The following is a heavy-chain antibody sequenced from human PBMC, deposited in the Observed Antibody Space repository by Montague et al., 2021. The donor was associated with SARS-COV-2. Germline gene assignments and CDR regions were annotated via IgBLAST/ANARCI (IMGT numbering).Heavy chain of an antibody. CDR3: ARVHPLWFGELLLDYYYYYGMDV. CDR2: IYHSGST. CDR1: GGSISSSNW. J-gene: IGHJ6*02. D-gene: IGHD3-10*01. Sequence: SETLSLTCAVSGGSISSSNWWIWVRPPPGKGLEWIGEIYHSGSTNYNPSLKSRVTISVDKSKNQFSLKLSSVTAADTAVYYCARVHPLWFGELLLDYYYYYGMDVWGQGTTVTVSS. V-gene: IGHV4-4*02.